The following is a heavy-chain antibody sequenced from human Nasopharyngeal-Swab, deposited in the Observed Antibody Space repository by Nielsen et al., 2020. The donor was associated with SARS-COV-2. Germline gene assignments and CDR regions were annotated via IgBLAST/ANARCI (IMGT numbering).Heavy chain of an antibody. J-gene: IGHJ6*02. Sequence: ASVKVSCKASGYTFTGYYMHWVRQAPGQGLEWMGWINPNSGGTNYAQKFQGRVTMTRDTSISTAYMELSRLRSDDTAVYHCARPQYQLLNYYYYGMDVWGQGTTVTVSS. CDR3: ARPQYQLLNYYYYGMDV. D-gene: IGHD2-2*01. V-gene: IGHV1-2*02. CDR2: INPNSGGT. CDR1: GYTFTGYY.